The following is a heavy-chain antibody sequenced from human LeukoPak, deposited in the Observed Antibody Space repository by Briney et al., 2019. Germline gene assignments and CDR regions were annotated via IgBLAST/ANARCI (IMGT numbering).Heavy chain of an antibody. Sequence: SETLSLTCTVSGGSISSYYRSWVRQPPGKGLEWIGYIYYSGSTNYNPSLRSRVTISVDTSKNQFSLKLSSVTAADTAVYYCARTYTYDFWSGYYRDDAFDIWGQGTMVTVSS. CDR1: GGSISSYY. CDR3: ARTYTYDFWSGYYRDDAFDI. J-gene: IGHJ3*02. V-gene: IGHV4-59*01. D-gene: IGHD3-3*01. CDR2: IYYSGST.